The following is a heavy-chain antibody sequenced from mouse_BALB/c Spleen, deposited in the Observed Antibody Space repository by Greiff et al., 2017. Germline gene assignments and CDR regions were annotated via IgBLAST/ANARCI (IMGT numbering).Heavy chain of an antibody. CDR1: GYTFTSYT. CDR2: INPSSGYT. Sequence: VQLQQSGAELARPGASVKMSCKASGYTFTSYTMHWVKQRPGQGLEWIGYINPSSGYTNYNQKFKDKATLTADKSSSTAYMQLSSLTSEDSAVYYCARFYYYGSSSYYFDYWGQGTTLTVSS. CDR3: ARFYYYGSSSYYFDY. J-gene: IGHJ2*01. V-gene: IGHV1-4*01. D-gene: IGHD1-1*01.